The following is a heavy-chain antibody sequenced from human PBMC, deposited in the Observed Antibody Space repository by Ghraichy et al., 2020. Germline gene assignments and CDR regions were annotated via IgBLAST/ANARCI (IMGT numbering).Heavy chain of an antibody. CDR2: IIIESGYI. V-gene: IGHV3-21*06. CDR1: GFTFIAYT. CDR3: ARASPRGDYYNYFGLDV. J-gene: IGHJ6*02. Sequence: GGSLRLSCAASGFTFIAYTMDWVRQAPGKGLEWVSSIIIESGYIYISDSLKGRFTISRDNARNSVYLHMNSLRADDTAVYYCARASPRGDYYNYFGLDVWGQGSTVTVSS.